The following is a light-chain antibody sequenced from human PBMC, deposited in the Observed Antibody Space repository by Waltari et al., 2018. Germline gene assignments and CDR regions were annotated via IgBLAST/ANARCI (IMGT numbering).Light chain of an antibody. V-gene: IGLV2-14*03. CDR2: DVS. J-gene: IGLJ2*01. CDR3: SSYTSSSTLGVV. CDR1: SSDIAAYNY. Sequence: QSALTQPASVSGSPGQSITISCTGTSSDIAAYNYVSWYQQHPGKAPKLMIYDVSNRPSGVSNRFSGSKSGNTASLTISGLQAEDEADYYCSSYTSSSTLGVVFGGGTKLTVL.